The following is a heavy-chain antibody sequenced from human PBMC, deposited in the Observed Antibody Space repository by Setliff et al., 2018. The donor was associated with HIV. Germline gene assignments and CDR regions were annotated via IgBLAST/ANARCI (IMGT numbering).Heavy chain of an antibody. V-gene: IGHV3-7*01. CDR1: GFSFSSYW. J-gene: IGHJ6*03. CDR2: IKQDGSEK. Sequence: PGESLKISCAASGFSFSSYWMSWVRQAPGKGLEWVANIKQDGSEKYYVDSVRGRFTISRDNAKNSLYLQMNSLRAEDTAVYYCARDATRGGDMDVWAKGTTVTVS. D-gene: IGHD2-15*01. CDR3: ARDATRGGDMDV.